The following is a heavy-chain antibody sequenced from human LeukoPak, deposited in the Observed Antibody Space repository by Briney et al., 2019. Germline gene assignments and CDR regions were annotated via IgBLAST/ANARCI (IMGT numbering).Heavy chain of an antibody. D-gene: IGHD6-13*01. CDR3: AREDTYSSSWYWFDP. V-gene: IGHV3-74*01. J-gene: IGHJ5*02. CDR2: IDTDGSST. CDR1: GFTFSSYW. Sequence: GGSLRLSCAASGFTFSSYWMHWVRQGPGKGLVWVSRIDTDGSSTIYADSVKGRFTISRDNAKNTVYLQMNSLRAKDTAVYYCAREDTYSSSWYWFDPWGQGTLVTVSS.